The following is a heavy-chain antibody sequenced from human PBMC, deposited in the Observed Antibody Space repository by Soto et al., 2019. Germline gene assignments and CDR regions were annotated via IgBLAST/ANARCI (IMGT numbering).Heavy chain of an antibody. Sequence: QVQLVESGGGVVQPGRSLRLSCAASGFTFSSYGMHWVRQAPGKGLEWVAVISYDGSNKYYADSVKGRFTISRDNSKNTLYLQMNSLRAEDTAVYYCAKVGATRLPGHWGQGTLVTVSS. D-gene: IGHD1-26*01. J-gene: IGHJ4*02. CDR2: ISYDGSNK. CDR1: GFTFSSYG. CDR3: AKVGATRLPGH. V-gene: IGHV3-30*18.